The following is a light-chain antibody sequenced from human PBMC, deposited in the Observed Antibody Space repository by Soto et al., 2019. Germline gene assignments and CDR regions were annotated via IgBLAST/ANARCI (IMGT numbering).Light chain of an antibody. J-gene: IGLJ1*01. CDR2: EVS. Sequence: QSALTQPASVSGSPGQSITISCTGTSSDVGVYNYVSWSQQHPGKAPQLMIYEVSNRPSGVSHRFSGSKSGNTASLTISGLQDDDEADYCCSSYTSSSTYVFGTGTKLTVL. CDR1: SSDVGVYNY. CDR3: SSYTSSSTYV. V-gene: IGLV2-14*01.